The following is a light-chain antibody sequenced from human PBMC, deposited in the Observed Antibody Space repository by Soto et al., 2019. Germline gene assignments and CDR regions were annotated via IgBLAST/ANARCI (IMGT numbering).Light chain of an antibody. CDR2: SAS. J-gene: IGKJ1*01. CDR3: QQYNNWPRT. Sequence: EIVMTQSPATLSVSPGERATLSCRASQSVSSDLAWYHQKPGQAPRLLIYSASTRATGIPDRFSGSGSGTEFTITINSLQYEDFAVYYCQQYNNWPRTFGQGTKVEIK. CDR1: QSVSSD. V-gene: IGKV3-15*01.